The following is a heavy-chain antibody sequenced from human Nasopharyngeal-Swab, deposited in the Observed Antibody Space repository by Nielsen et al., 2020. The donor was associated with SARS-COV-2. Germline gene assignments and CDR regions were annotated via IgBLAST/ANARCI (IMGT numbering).Heavy chain of an antibody. D-gene: IGHD3-16*02. CDR2: ISGSDYST. Sequence: GESLKISCAASGFTFSTYAISWVRQAPGKGLEWVSVISGSDYSTHYADSVKGRFTISRDNSKNTLYLQMNSLRAEDTAVYYCARDPMITFGGVIVADYYYYGMDVWGQGTTVTVSS. V-gene: IGHV3-23*01. CDR3: ARDPMITFGGVIVADYYYYGMDV. J-gene: IGHJ6*02. CDR1: GFTFSTYA.